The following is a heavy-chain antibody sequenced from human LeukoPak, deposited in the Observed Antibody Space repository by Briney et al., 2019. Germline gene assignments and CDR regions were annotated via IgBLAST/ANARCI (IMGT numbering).Heavy chain of an antibody. CDR2: INHSGST. CDR3: ARGFGYYDFWSGYYLPYFDY. D-gene: IGHD3-3*01. J-gene: IGHJ4*02. V-gene: IGHV4-34*01. CDR1: GGSFSGYY. Sequence: SETLSLTCAVYGGSFSGYYWSWIRQPPGKGLEWIGEINHSGSTNYNPSLKSRVTISVDTSKNQFSLKLSSVTAADTAVYYWARGFGYYDFWSGYYLPYFDYWGQGTLVTVSS.